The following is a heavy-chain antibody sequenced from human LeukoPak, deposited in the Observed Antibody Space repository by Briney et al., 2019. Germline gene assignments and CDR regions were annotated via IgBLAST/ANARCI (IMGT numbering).Heavy chain of an antibody. V-gene: IGHV3-21*04. CDR3: ARVEWYCSGGSCYGNWFDP. D-gene: IGHD2-15*01. CDR2: ISSSSSYI. CDR1: GFTFSSYS. J-gene: IGHJ5*02. Sequence: GGSLRLSCAASGFTFSSYSMNWVRQAPGKGLEWVSSISSSSSYIYYADSVKGRFTISRDNAKNSLYLQMNSLRAEDTAVYYCARVEWYCSGGSCYGNWFDPWGQGTLVTVSS.